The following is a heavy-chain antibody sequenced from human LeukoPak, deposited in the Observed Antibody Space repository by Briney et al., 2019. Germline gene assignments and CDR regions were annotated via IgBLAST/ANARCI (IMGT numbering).Heavy chain of an antibody. Sequence: SETLSLTCTVSGDSISTYYWSWVRQPPGKGLEWIGYMYYSGSTNYNPSLKSRVTTSVDTSKNQFSLRLKSVTAADTAVYYCARDLGGPHDSWGQGTLVTVSS. CDR1: GDSISTYY. V-gene: IGHV4-59*01. CDR3: ARDLGGPHDS. D-gene: IGHD3-16*01. CDR2: MYYSGST. J-gene: IGHJ4*02.